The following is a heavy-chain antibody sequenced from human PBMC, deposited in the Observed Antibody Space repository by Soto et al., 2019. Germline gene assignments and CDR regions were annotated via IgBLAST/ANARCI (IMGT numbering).Heavy chain of an antibody. D-gene: IGHD6-19*01. Sequence: QVQLVQSGAEEKKPGASVKVSCKASGYTFTSYAMHWVRQAPGQRLEWMGWINAGNGNTKYSQKFQGRVTITRDTAAGTAYGGLGSLRSEDTAVYSCARASGWYGSDYWGQGPLVPVSS. J-gene: IGHJ4*02. CDR1: GYTFTSYA. V-gene: IGHV1-3*05. CDR2: INAGNGNT. CDR3: ARASGWYGSDY.